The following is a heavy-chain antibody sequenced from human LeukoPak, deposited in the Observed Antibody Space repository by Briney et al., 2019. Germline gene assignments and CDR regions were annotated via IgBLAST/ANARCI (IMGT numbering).Heavy chain of an antibody. CDR1: GFTFSSYE. V-gene: IGHV3-48*03. CDR3: ARDAGYSYGDY. CDR2: ISSSDSII. J-gene: IGHJ4*02. Sequence: GGSLRLSCAASGFTFSSYEMHWVRQAPGKGLEWVSYISSSDSIIYYADSVKGRFTISRDNSKNTLYLQMNSLRAEDTAVYYRARDAGYSYGDYWGQGTLVTVSS. D-gene: IGHD5-18*01.